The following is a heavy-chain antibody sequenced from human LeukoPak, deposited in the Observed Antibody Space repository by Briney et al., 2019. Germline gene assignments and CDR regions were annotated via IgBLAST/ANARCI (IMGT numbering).Heavy chain of an antibody. CDR3: ARDTTADDAFDV. Sequence: PAGGSLRLSCAASGFTFSSYAMTWVRQAPVKGLEWVSAISGSGGSTYYADSVQGRFTISRDNSKKTLYLQMNSLRAEDTAVYYCARDTTADDAFDVWGQETMVTVSS. J-gene: IGHJ3*01. D-gene: IGHD1-1*01. CDR1: GFTFSSYA. V-gene: IGHV3-23*01. CDR2: ISGSGGST.